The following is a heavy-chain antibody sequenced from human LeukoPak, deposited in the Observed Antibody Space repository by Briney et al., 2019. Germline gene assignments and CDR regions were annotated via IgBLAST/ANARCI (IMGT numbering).Heavy chain of an antibody. J-gene: IGHJ4*02. CDR1: GFTCSSYA. V-gene: IGHV3-23*01. CDR3: ANPVLRTGPL. D-gene: IGHD3-9*01. CDR2: ISGSGGST. Sequence: GGSLRLYCAASGFTCSSYAMSWLRQAPGKGLEWVSAISGSGGSTYCADSVKGRFTTSRDNSKNTLYLQKNSLRAEDTAVYYCANPVLRTGPLWGQGTLVTVSS.